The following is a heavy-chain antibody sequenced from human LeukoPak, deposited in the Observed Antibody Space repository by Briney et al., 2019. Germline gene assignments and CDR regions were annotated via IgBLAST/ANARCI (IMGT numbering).Heavy chain of an antibody. Sequence: SETLSLTCTVSVGSPTIYSWGWVRGPPGRGLGWIGYIYYSGSTNYNPSLKSRVTISVDTSKNQFSLKLSSVTAADTAVYYCARSLVGAITFDYWGQGTLVTVSS. J-gene: IGHJ4*02. V-gene: IGHV4-59*08. CDR1: VGSPTIYS. CDR2: IYYSGST. D-gene: IGHD1-26*01. CDR3: ARSLVGAITFDY.